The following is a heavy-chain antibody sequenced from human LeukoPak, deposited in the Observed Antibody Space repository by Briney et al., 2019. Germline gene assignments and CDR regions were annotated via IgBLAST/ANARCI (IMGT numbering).Heavy chain of an antibody. V-gene: IGHV1-24*01. CDR1: GYTLTELS. CDR3: ATDSRSPRYDILTGFDAFDI. CDR2: FDPEDGET. Sequence: ASVKVTCKVSGYTLTELSMHWVRQAPGKGLEWMGGFDPEDGETIYAQTIQGRVTMTEDTSTDTAYMELSSLRSEDTAVYYCATDSRSPRYDILTGFDAFDIWGQGTMVTVSS. D-gene: IGHD3-9*01. J-gene: IGHJ3*02.